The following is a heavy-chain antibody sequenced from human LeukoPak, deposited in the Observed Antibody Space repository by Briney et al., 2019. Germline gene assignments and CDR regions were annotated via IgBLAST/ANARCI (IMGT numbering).Heavy chain of an antibody. Sequence: GGSLRLSCAASGFTFNNYAMSWVRQAPGKGLEWVANIKQDGSEKYYVDSVKGRFTISRDNAKNSLYLQMNSLRAEDTAVYYCARDVVNRNYYYYYGMDVWGQGTTVTVSS. J-gene: IGHJ6*02. CDR3: ARDVVNRNYYYYYGMDV. CDR1: GFTFNNYA. V-gene: IGHV3-7*01. CDR2: IKQDGSEK. D-gene: IGHD1-14*01.